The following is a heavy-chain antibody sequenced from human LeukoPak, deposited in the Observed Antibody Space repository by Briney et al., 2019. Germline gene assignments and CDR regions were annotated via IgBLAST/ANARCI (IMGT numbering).Heavy chain of an antibody. J-gene: IGHJ4*02. CDR1: GGSVTTYH. Sequence: SETLSLXCTVSGGSVTTYHWSWIRHPPGKGLEWIGYIYYSGSTNYNPSLNSRVTISLDTSKNEFSLKLRSVTAADTAVYYCARYPGASGDSYYFDYWGQGTRVTVSS. CDR2: IYYSGST. D-gene: IGHD4-17*01. V-gene: IGHV4-59*02. CDR3: ARYPGASGDSYYFDY.